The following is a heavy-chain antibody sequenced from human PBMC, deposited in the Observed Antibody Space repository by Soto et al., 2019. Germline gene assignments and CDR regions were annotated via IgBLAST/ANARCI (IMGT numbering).Heavy chain of an antibody. Sequence: QVTLKESGPVLVKSTETLTLTCTVSGFSLSNVRMGVSWIRQTPGKALEWLAHIFSNDEKFYSTSLKSRLTISKDTSKSQVVLTMTNMDPVDTATYYCARLIVGYFSGVTCYDYFDYWGQGTLVTVSS. J-gene: IGHJ4*02. D-gene: IGHD2-15*01. CDR1: GFSLSNVRMG. CDR2: IFSNDEK. V-gene: IGHV2-26*01. CDR3: ARLIVGYFSGVTCYDYFDY.